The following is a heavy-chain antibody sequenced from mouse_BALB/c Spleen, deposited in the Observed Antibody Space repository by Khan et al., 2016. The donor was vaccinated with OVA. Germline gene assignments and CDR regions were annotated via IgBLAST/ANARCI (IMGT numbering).Heavy chain of an antibody. V-gene: IGHV9-3-1*01. CDR3: GRCAFYHGREKNPWFAY. Sequence: QIQLVQSGPELKKPGETVKISCKASGYIFTNYGMNWVKQAPGQGLKWMGWINTYTGEPTYADDFRGRFAFSLETSASTAYLQINTLKNEDTATYVCGRCAFYHGREKNPWFAYWRRGTLVTVAA. J-gene: IGHJ3*01. CDR1: GYIFTNYG. CDR2: INTYTGEP.